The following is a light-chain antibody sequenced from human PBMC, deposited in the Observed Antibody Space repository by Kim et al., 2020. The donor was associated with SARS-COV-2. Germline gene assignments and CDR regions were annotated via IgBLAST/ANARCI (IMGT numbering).Light chain of an antibody. Sequence: ASVGDRVTITCRARQSISNYLAWYQQNPDKAPKLLIYGASTLQSGVPSRFSGSGSGTEFTLTISSLQPEDFATYSCQQFNVYPRTFGQGTKVDIK. CDR2: GAS. CDR3: QQFNVYPRT. V-gene: IGKV1-9*01. J-gene: IGKJ1*01. CDR1: QSISNY.